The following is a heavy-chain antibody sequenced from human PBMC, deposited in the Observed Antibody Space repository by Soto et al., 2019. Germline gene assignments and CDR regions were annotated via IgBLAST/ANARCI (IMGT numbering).Heavy chain of an antibody. Sequence: GGPLRLSCAASGFTFSSYGMHWVRQAPGKGLEWVAVIWYDGSNKYYADSVKGRFTISRDNSKNTLYLQMNSLRAEDTAVYYCARDGAGIAVAGTFDYWGQGTLVTVSS. CDR2: IWYDGSNK. CDR1: GFTFSSYG. V-gene: IGHV3-33*01. CDR3: ARDGAGIAVAGTFDY. J-gene: IGHJ4*02. D-gene: IGHD6-19*01.